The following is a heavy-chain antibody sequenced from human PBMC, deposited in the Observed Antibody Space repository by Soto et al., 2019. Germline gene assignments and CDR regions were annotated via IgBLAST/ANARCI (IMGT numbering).Heavy chain of an antibody. D-gene: IGHD5-18*01. Sequence: GGSLRLSCAASGFTFSSYGMHWVRQAPGKGLEWVAVISYDGSNKYYADSVKGRFTISRDNSKNTLYLQMNSLRAEDTAVYYCAKPYSYGHNWFDPWGQGTLVTVSS. J-gene: IGHJ5*02. CDR3: AKPYSYGHNWFDP. CDR2: ISYDGSNK. CDR1: GFTFSSYG. V-gene: IGHV3-30*18.